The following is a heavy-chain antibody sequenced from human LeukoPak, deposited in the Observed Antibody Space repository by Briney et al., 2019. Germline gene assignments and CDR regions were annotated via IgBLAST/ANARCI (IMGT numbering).Heavy chain of an antibody. Sequence: PSETLSLTCTASGGSVRSYFWTWIRQPAGRGLEWIGLIYTSGRTNYNPSLKSQVTTSADDSKNQFSLKLNSVTAADTAVYYCARVGGASSTLTTFDVWGQGTVVTVSS. D-gene: IGHD4-11*01. J-gene: IGHJ3*01. CDR3: ARVGGASSTLTTFDV. V-gene: IGHV4-4*07. CDR2: IYTSGRT. CDR1: GGSVRSYF.